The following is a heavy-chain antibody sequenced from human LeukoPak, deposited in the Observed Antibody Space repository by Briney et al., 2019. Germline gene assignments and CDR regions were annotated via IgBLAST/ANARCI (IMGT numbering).Heavy chain of an antibody. J-gene: IGHJ4*02. Sequence: ASVKVSCKASGYTFTGYYMHWVRQAPGQGLEWMGWINANSGGTNYAQKFQGRVTMTRDTSISTAYMELSRLRSDDTAVYYCARDPHYDILTGYEYYFDYWGQGTLVTVCS. CDR3: ARDPHYDILTGYEYYFDY. CDR2: INANSGGT. CDR1: GYTFTGYY. V-gene: IGHV1-2*02. D-gene: IGHD3-9*01.